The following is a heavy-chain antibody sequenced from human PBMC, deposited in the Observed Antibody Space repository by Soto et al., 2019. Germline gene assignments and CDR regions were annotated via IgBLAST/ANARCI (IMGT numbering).Heavy chain of an antibody. V-gene: IGHV1-2*02. J-gene: IGHJ4*02. Sequence: GASVKVSCKASGYTFTGYYIHWVRQAPGQGLEWMGWINPNSGGTNYAEKFQGRVTMTRDTSISTAYMELSRLRSDDTVVYYCASSHLRDTPMDDFDYWGQGTLVTVS. CDR3: ASSHLRDTPMDDFDY. CDR2: INPNSGGT. CDR1: GYTFTGYY. D-gene: IGHD5-18*01.